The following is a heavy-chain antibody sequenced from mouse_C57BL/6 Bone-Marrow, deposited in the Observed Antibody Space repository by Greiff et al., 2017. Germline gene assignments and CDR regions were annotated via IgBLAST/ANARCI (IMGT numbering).Heavy chain of an antibody. Sequence: EVQRVESEGGLVQPGSSLKLSCTASGFTFSDYYMAWVRQAPEKGLEWVANINYDGSSTYYLDSLKSRFIISRDNSKNILYLQMSSLKSEDTTTYYCARDLYYYCSSYLDYWGQGTTLTVSS. CDR1: GFTFSDYY. J-gene: IGHJ2*01. V-gene: IGHV5-16*01. D-gene: IGHD1-1*01. CDR3: ARDLYYYCSSYLDY. CDR2: INYDGSST.